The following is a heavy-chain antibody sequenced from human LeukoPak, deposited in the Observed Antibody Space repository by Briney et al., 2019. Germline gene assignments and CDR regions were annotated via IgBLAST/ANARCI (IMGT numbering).Heavy chain of an antibody. CDR1: GYTFTTYA. Sequence: ASVKVSCKASGYTFTTYAIHWVRQAPGQGLEWMGWINTNTRNPAYAQGFTGRFVFSLDTSVSTAYLQISSLKAEDTAVYYCARSNPGAPLDYWGQGTLVTVSS. J-gene: IGHJ4*02. D-gene: IGHD1-26*01. V-gene: IGHV7-4-1*02. CDR2: INTNTRNP. CDR3: ARSNPGAPLDY.